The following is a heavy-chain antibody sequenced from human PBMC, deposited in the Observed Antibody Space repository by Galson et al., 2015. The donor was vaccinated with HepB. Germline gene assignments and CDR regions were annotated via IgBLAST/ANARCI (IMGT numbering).Heavy chain of an antibody. CDR2: ISGSGGST. Sequence: SLKLSCAASGFTFANYVMNWVRQAPGKGLEWVSSISGSGGSTYYRGSFKGRFTISRDNFKNTVYLQMKSLRADDTAVYYCAKCSGSNWFVPHHFDSWGQGTLVTVSS. J-gene: IGHJ4*02. CDR1: GFTFANYV. CDR3: AKCSGSNWFVPHHFDS. V-gene: IGHV3-23*01. D-gene: IGHD6-13*01.